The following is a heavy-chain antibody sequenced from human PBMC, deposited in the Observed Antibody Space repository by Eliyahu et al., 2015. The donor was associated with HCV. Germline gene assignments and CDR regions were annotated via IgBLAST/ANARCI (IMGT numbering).Heavy chain of an antibody. D-gene: IGHD5-24*01. CDR1: GFSVXDYA. V-gene: IGHV3-9*01. CDR3: AKDIQLGRGHDAFDV. J-gene: IGHJ3*01. CDR2: ISWNSDSI. Sequence: EVQLVESGGGLIQPGXSLXLSCAASGFSVXDYAMHWVRQGPGKGLEXVSRISWNSDSIGYADSVRGRFTISRDSAKNSLYLQMNSLRAEDTALYYCAKDIQLGRGHDAFDVWGLGTMVTVSS.